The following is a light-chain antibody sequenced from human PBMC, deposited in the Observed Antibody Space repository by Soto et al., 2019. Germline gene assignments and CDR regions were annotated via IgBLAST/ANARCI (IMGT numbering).Light chain of an antibody. CDR3: SSYTSSNTVV. J-gene: IGLJ2*01. CDR2: DVS. CDR1: SSDVGGYNY. Sequence: QSALTQPASVSGSPGQPITISCTGTSSDVGGYNYVSWYQQHPGKAPKLMIYDVSNRPSGVSNRFSGSKSGNTASLTISGLQAEDEADYYCSSYTSSNTVVFGGGTKVTVL. V-gene: IGLV2-14*01.